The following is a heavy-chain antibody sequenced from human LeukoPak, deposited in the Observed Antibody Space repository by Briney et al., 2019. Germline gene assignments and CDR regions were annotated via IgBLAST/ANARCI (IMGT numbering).Heavy chain of an antibody. CDR2: IYTSGST. V-gene: IGHV4-4*07. J-gene: IGHJ3*02. Sequence: SETLSLTCTVSGGSISSYYWSWIRQPAGKGQEWIGRIYTSGSTNYNPSLKSRVTMSVDTSKNQFSLKLSSVTAADTAVYYCARGRCSSTSCYALNAFDIWGQGTMVTVSS. CDR3: ARGRCSSTSCYALNAFDI. D-gene: IGHD2-2*01. CDR1: GGSISSYY.